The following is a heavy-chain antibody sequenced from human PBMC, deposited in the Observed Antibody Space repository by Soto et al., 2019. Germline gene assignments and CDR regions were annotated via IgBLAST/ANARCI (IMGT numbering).Heavy chain of an antibody. CDR3: ARKNYYDSSGYPAYYYYYGMDV. J-gene: IGHJ6*02. V-gene: IGHV1-69*02. D-gene: IGHD3-22*01. Sequence: GASVKVSCKASGGTFSSYTISWVRQAPGQGLEWMGRIIPILGIANYAQKFQGRVTITTDKSTSTAYMELRSLRSEDTAVYYCARKNYYDSSGYPAYYYYYGMDVWGQGTTVTVSS. CDR1: GGTFSSYT. CDR2: IIPILGIA.